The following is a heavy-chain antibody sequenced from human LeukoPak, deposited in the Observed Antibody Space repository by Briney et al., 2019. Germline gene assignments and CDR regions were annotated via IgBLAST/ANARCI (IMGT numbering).Heavy chain of an antibody. J-gene: IGHJ4*02. V-gene: IGHV5-10-1*01. CDR1: GYSFTSFW. D-gene: IGHD4-17*01. Sequence: GESLKIPCKGSGYSFTSFWISWVRQMPGKGLEWMGRIDPSDSYTNYSPSFQGHVSISADKSISTAYLQWNSLKASDTAMYYCARHGDDYGVDYWGQGTLVTVSS. CDR2: IDPSDSYT. CDR3: ARHGDDYGVDY.